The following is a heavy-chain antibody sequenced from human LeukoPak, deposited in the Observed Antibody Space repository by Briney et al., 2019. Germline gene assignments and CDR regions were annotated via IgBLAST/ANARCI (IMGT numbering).Heavy chain of an antibody. Sequence: ASVKVSCKASGYTFTSYGISWVRQAPGQGLEWMGWISAYNGNTNYAQKLQGRVTMTTDTSTSTAYMELRSLRSDDTAVYYCARVPIYYDILNGYYDYWGQGTLVTVSS. CDR1: GYTFTSYG. CDR2: ISAYNGNT. D-gene: IGHD3-9*01. V-gene: IGHV1-18*01. J-gene: IGHJ4*02. CDR3: ARVPIYYDILNGYYDY.